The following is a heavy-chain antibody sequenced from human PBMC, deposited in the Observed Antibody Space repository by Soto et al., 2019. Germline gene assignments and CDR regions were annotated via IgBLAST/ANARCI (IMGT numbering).Heavy chain of an antibody. V-gene: IGHV4-31*03. CDR3: ARGNAAAGIPFDY. CDR2: IYYSGST. D-gene: IGHD6-13*01. J-gene: IGHJ4*02. CDR1: GGSISSGGYS. Sequence: QVQLQESGPGLVKPSQTLSLTCTVSGGSISSGGYSWSWIRQHPGKGLEWIGYIYYSGSTYYNPSLKSRVTISVDTSKNQFSLKLSSVTAADTAVYYCARGNAAAGIPFDYWGQGTLVTVPS.